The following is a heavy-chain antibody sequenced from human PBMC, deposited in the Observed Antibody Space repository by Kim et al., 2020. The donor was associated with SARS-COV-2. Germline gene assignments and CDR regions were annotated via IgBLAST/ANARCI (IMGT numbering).Heavy chain of an antibody. CDR2: VNSDASTI. CDR3: ARGSGNFGFDS. Sequence: GGSLRLSCAASGFTFSNYWMHWVRQVPEKGLLWVSRVNSDASTIEYADSVKGRFTISRDNAKNTLYLQMNSLRVEDMAVYYCARGSGNFGFDSWGQGILV. J-gene: IGHJ4*02. D-gene: IGHD1-26*01. CDR1: GFTFSNYW. V-gene: IGHV3-74*01.